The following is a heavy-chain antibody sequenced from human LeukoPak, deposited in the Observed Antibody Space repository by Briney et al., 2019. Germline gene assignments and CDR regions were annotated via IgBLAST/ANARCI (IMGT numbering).Heavy chain of an antibody. D-gene: IGHD3-10*01. CDR2: IRSKANSYAT. Sequence: GGSLKLSCAASGFTFSGSAMHWVRQASGKGLEWVGRIRSKANSYATAYAASVKGRFTISRDDSKNTAYLQMNSLKTEDTAVYYCAKDRGWVAGDLPWGQGTLVTVSS. CDR1: GFTFSGSA. V-gene: IGHV3-73*01. CDR3: AKDRGWVAGDLP. J-gene: IGHJ5*02.